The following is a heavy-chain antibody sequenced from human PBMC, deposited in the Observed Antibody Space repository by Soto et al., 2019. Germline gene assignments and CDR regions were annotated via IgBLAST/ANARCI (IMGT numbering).Heavy chain of an antibody. J-gene: IGHJ3*01. CDR3: ARGRRGYCSGGGCSGDACDF. V-gene: IGHV1-18*01. CDR2: ISAYNGNT. Sequence: QVQLVQSGAEVKKPGASVKVSCKASGYTFTTYGISWVRQAPGQGLEWMGWISAYNGNTNYARKLQGRGTMTTDTSTSTAYMELRSLRSDDTAVYYCARGRRGYCSGGGCSGDACDFWGQGTMVSVSS. CDR1: GYTFTTYG. D-gene: IGHD2-15*01.